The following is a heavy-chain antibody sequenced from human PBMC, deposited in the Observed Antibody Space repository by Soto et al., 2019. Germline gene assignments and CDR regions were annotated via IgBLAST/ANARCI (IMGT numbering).Heavy chain of an antibody. V-gene: IGHV1-18*04. J-gene: IGHJ3*02. CDR2: ISAYNGNT. CDR1: GYNFTSYG. Sequence: ASVKVSCKASGYNFTSYGISWVRQAPGQGLEWMGWISAYNGNTNYAQKLQGRVTMTTDTSTSTAYMELRSLRSDDTAVYYCARVLITIFGVVIPGAFDIWGQGTMVTVSS. CDR3: ARVLITIFGVVIPGAFDI. D-gene: IGHD3-3*01.